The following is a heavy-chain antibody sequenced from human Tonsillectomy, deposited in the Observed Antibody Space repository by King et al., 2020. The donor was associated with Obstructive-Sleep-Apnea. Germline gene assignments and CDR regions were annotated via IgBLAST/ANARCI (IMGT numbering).Heavy chain of an antibody. D-gene: IGHD1-26*01. J-gene: IGHJ4*02. V-gene: IGHV4-34*01. CDR1: GESFSGCY. CDR3: ARLRAGQGSNAFDY. Sequence: VQLQQWGPGLLKPSETLSLTCAVYGESFSGCYWTWIRQPPGKGLEWIGEINHSGSTISSPSLKSRVTISVDTSKNQFSLNLSPVTAADTAVYYCARLRAGQGSNAFDYWGQGTLVTVSS. CDR2: INHSGST.